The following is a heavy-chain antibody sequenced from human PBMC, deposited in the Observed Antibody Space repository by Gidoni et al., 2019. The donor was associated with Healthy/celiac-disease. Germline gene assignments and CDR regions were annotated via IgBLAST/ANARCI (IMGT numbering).Heavy chain of an antibody. CDR3: ARDRCTNGVCYDY. J-gene: IGHJ4*02. Sequence: EAHTVASEVSLVQPRGVRIICHEAYGSLFSSHAMHWARQPPGKGLEYVSAISSNGGSTYYANSVKGRFTISRDNSKNTLYLQMGSLRAEGMAVYYCARDRCTNGVCYDYWGQGTLVTVSS. V-gene: IGHV3-64*01. CDR2: ISSNGGST. CDR1: GSLFSSHA. D-gene: IGHD2-8*01.